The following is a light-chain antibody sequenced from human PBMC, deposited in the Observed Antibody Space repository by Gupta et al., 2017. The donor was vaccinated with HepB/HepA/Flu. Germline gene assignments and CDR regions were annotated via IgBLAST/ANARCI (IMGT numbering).Light chain of an antibody. V-gene: IGLV1-51*02. CDR3: GTWDSSLSVV. CDR2: ENN. J-gene: IGLJ2*01. Sequence: QSVLTQPPSVSAAPGQKVTISCSGSSSNIGNNYVSWYQHLPGTAPKLRIYENNKRPSGIPDRFSGSKSGTSATLGITGLQTGDEADYYCGTWDSSLSVVFGGGTKLTVL. CDR1: SSNIGNNY.